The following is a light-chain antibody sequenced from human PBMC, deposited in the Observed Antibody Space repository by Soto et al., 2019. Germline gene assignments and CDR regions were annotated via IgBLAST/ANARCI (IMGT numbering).Light chain of an antibody. J-gene: IGLJ1*01. CDR2: DVS. Sequence: SVLPQPASVSASPGQSNTLACSGTSTDVGGYNYVSWYQQHPGKAPKLMIYDVSNRPSGVSDRFSGSKSGNTASLTISGLQAEDEADYYCSSYTSSSTHGFGTGTKVNVL. CDR1: STDVGGYNY. CDR3: SSYTSSSTHG. V-gene: IGLV2-14*01.